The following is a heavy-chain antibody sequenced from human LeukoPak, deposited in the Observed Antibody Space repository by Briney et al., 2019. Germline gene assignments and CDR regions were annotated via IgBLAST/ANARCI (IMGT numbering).Heavy chain of an antibody. CDR2: ISGSGGST. CDR1: GFTFSSYA. J-gene: IGHJ4*02. CDR3: AKAPVRGGSGSYSDY. D-gene: IGHD1-26*01. Sequence: GGSLRLSCAVSGFTFSSYAMSWVRQAPGKGLEWVSAISGSGGSTYYADSVKGRFTISRDNSKTTLYLQMNSLRAEDTVVYYCAKAPVRGGSGSYSDYWGQGTLVTVSS. V-gene: IGHV3-23*01.